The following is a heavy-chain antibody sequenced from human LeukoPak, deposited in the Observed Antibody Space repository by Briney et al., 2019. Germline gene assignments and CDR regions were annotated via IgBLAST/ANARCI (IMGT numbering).Heavy chain of an antibody. V-gene: IGHV3-9*01. Sequence: GRSLRLSCTASGFTFDDYAMHWVRQAPGKGLEWVSGISWNSGSIGYADSVKGRFTISRDNAKNSLYLQMNSLRAEDTALYYCAKDRYYDSSGYYYLDAFDIWGQGTMVTVSS. CDR1: GFTFDDYA. D-gene: IGHD3-22*01. J-gene: IGHJ3*02. CDR3: AKDRYYDSSGYYYLDAFDI. CDR2: ISWNSGSI.